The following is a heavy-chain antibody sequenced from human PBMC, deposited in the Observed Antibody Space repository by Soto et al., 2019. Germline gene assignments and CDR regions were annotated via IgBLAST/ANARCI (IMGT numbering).Heavy chain of an antibody. CDR2: ISYDGSNK. D-gene: IGHD3-16*02. J-gene: IGHJ6*02. V-gene: IGHV3-30*18. CDR3: AKPLCLGELSLGRGIYYYYGMDV. CDR1: GFTFSSYG. Sequence: QVQLVESGGGVVQPGRSLRLSCAASGFTFSSYGMHWVRQAPGKGLEWVAVISYDGSNKYYADSVKGRFTISRDNSKNTLYLQMNSLRAEDTAVYYCAKPLCLGELSLGRGIYYYYGMDVWGQGTTVTVSS.